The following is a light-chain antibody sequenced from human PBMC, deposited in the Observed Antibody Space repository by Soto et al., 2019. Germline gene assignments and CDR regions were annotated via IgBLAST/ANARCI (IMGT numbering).Light chain of an antibody. V-gene: IGKV2-28*01. J-gene: IGKJ1*01. Sequence: EIVMTQSPLSLPVTPGEPASISCSSSQSLLHSTGFHYLDWYLQKPGQSPQLLIYLGSHRASGVPDRFSGSGSGTDFTLRISRVEAEDVGVYYCMQTLLTWTFGQGTKVEIK. CDR2: LGS. CDR1: QSLLHSTGFHY. CDR3: MQTLLTWT.